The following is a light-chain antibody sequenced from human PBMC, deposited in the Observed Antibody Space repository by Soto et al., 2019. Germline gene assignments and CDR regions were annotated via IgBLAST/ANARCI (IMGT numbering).Light chain of an antibody. V-gene: IGKV3-11*01. J-gene: IGKJ5*01. CDR1: QSVSSSY. CDR3: QQRSNWPSIT. Sequence: EIVLTQSPGTLSLSPGERATLSCRASQSVSSSYLAWYQQKPCQAPRLLIYDASNRATGIPARFSGSGSGTDFTLTINSLEPEDSAVYYCQQRSNWPSITFGQGTRLEIK. CDR2: DAS.